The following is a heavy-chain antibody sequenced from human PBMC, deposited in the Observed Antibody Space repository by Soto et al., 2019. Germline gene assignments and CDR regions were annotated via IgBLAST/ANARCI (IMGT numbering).Heavy chain of an antibody. CDR2: IIPIVGIA. Sequence: QVQLVQSGAEVKKPGSSVKVSCKASGGTFSSYTISWVRQAPGQGLEWMGRIIPIVGIANYTQKCQGRVKITADKVMSTAYMELSSLRSEDTAVYYCARGSGGSLGYWGQGTLVTGSS. CDR1: GGTFSSYT. CDR3: ARGSGGSLGY. D-gene: IGHD2-15*01. V-gene: IGHV1-69*02. J-gene: IGHJ4*02.